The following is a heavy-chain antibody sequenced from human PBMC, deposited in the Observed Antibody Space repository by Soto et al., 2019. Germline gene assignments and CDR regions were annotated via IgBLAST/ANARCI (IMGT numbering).Heavy chain of an antibody. V-gene: IGHV4-59*01. J-gene: IGHJ5*02. D-gene: IGHD3-3*01. CDR1: GGSISSYY. CDR3: ARGPPYYYDFWSGSGSSWFDP. CDR2: IYYSGST. Sequence: PSETLSLTCTVSGGSISSYYWSWIRQPPGKGLECIGYIYYSGSTNYNPSLKGRVTISVDTSKNQFSLKLSSVTAADTAVYYCARGPPYYYDFWSGSGSSWFDPWGQGTLVTVSS.